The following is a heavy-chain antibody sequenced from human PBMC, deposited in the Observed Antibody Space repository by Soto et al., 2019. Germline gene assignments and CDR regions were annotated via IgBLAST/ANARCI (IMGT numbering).Heavy chain of an antibody. J-gene: IGHJ4*02. CDR1: GGSISNVNDC. CDR2: IYSGGSI. D-gene: IGHD7-27*01. CDR3: ARGPSGDKVDY. V-gene: IGHV4-30-4*01. Sequence: QVQLQESGPGLVKPSQTLSLTCIVSGGSISNVNDCWSWIRQRPDKGLAWIGHIYSGGSIYNNPSLTSGVTISVDTSKNQFSLQLSSVSAADTAVYYCARGPSGDKVDYWGQGTLVTVSS.